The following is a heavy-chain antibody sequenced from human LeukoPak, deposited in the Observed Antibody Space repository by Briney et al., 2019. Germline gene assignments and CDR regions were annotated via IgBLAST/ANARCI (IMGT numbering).Heavy chain of an antibody. Sequence: GGSLRLSCTASGFTFSSYAMSWVRQAPGKGLEWVSGISRSGGSTNYADSVKGRFTISRDNSKSTLYLQMNSLRAEDTAVYYCARGSYYGYYYFDYWGQGTLVTVSS. J-gene: IGHJ4*02. V-gene: IGHV3-23*01. CDR2: ISRSGGST. CDR3: ARGSYYGYYYFDY. CDR1: GFTFSSYA. D-gene: IGHD1-26*01.